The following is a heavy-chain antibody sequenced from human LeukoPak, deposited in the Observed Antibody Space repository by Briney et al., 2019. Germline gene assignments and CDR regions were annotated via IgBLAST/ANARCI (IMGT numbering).Heavy chain of an antibody. CDR1: GYSISSGYY. V-gene: IGHV4-38-2*01. D-gene: IGHD5-18*01. CDR2: IYHSGST. J-gene: IGHJ5*02. CDR3: ARHSYGLDRFDP. Sequence: SETLSLTCAVSGYSISSGYYWGWNRQPPGKGLEWIGSIYHSGSTYYNPSLKSRVTISVDTSKNQFSLKLSSVTAADTAVYYCARHSYGLDRFDPWGQGTLVTVSS.